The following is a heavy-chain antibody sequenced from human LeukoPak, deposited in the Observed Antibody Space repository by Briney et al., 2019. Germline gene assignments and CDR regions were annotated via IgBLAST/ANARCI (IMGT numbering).Heavy chain of an antibody. CDR2: INPNSGGT. CDR1: GYTFTAYY. CDR3: ARDFPSSGWYHPFDY. J-gene: IGHJ4*02. D-gene: IGHD6-19*01. Sequence: GASVKVSCKASGYTFTAYYMHWVRQAPGQGLEWMGWINPNSGGTNYAQKSQGRVTMTRDTSISTVYMELSRLRSDDTAVYYCARDFPSSGWYHPFDYWGQGILVTASS. V-gene: IGHV1-2*02.